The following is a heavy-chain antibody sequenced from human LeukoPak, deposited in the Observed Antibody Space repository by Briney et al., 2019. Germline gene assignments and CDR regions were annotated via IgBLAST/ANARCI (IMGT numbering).Heavy chain of an antibody. CDR2: INQDGSEK. Sequence: GGSLRLSCAASGFTFSNYWINWVRQAPGKGLEWVANINQDGSEKYYVDSVKGRFTISRDNAKDSLYLQMSSLRAEGTAVYYCARTYRNGDKFCSVYWGQGTLVTVSS. CDR3: ARTYRNGDKFCSVY. J-gene: IGHJ4*02. CDR1: GFTFSNYW. D-gene: IGHD5-24*01. V-gene: IGHV3-7*01.